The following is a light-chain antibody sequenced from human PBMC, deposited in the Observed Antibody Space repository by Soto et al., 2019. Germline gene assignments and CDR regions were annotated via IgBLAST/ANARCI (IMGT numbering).Light chain of an antibody. CDR1: SSDVGGYNY. V-gene: IGLV2-8*01. Sequence: QSALTQPPSASGSPGQSVTISCTGTSSDVGGYNYVSWYQQHPGKAPKLMIYEVSKRPSGVPDRFSGSKSGNTASLTVSGRQAEDEAAYYCSSYAGSNIYVFGTGTKLTVL. CDR3: SSYAGSNIYV. J-gene: IGLJ1*01. CDR2: EVS.